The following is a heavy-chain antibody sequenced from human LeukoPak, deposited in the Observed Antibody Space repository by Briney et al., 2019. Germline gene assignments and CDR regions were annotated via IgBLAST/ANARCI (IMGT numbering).Heavy chain of an antibody. Sequence: GGSLRLSCAASGFTFSSYAMSWVRQAPGKGLEWVSAISGSGGTTYYADSVKGRFTISRDNSKNTLYLQMNSLRAEDTAVYYCAKDSCSTTSCYNGFDYWGQGTLVTVSS. J-gene: IGHJ4*02. CDR2: ISGSGGTT. V-gene: IGHV3-23*01. CDR3: AKDSCSTTSCYNGFDY. D-gene: IGHD2-2*02. CDR1: GFTFSSYA.